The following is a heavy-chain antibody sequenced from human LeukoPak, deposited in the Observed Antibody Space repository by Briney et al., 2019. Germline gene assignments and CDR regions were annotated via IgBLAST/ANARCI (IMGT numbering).Heavy chain of an antibody. CDR1: GLTFSSHW. Sequence: GGSLRLSCAASGLTFSSHWMHWVRQAPGKGLVWVSHINSDGSWTSYADSVKGRFTISKDNAKNTVYLQVDSLRAEDTAVYYCVSFYETYWGRGTLVTVSS. J-gene: IGHJ4*02. D-gene: IGHD2/OR15-2a*01. V-gene: IGHV3-74*01. CDR3: VSFYETY. CDR2: INSDGSWT.